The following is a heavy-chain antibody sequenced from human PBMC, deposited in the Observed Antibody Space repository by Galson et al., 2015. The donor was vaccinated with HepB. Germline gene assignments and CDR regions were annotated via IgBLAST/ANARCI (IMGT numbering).Heavy chain of an antibody. V-gene: IGHV1-46*01. Sequence: SVKVSCKASGYTFTSYYMHWVRQAPGQGLEWMGIINPSGGSTSYAQKFQGRVTMTRDTSTSTVYMELSSLRSEDTAVYYCARGAGTEAYYYYYGMDVWGQGTTVTVSS. CDR3: ARGAGTEAYYYYYGMDV. CDR2: INPSGGST. CDR1: GYTFTSYY. J-gene: IGHJ6*02.